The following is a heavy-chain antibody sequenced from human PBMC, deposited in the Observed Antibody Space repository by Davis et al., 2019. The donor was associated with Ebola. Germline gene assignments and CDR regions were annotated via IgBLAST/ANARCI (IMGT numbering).Heavy chain of an antibody. CDR2: INHSGST. D-gene: IGHD3-3*01. V-gene: IGHV4-34*01. CDR1: AGSFSDYY. Sequence: MPSETLSLTCAVYAGSFSDYYWNWIRQPPGKGLEWIGEINHSGSTNYNPSLKSRVTISVDTSKNQFSLKLSSVTAADTAVYYCASGITIFGVVSNYYYYGMDVWGQGTTVTVSS. J-gene: IGHJ6*02. CDR3: ASGITIFGVVSNYYYYGMDV.